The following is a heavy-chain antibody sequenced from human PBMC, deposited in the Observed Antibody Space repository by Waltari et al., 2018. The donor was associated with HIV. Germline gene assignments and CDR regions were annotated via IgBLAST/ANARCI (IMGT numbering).Heavy chain of an antibody. D-gene: IGHD2-2*01. J-gene: IGHJ3*02. CDR3: ARSTYQQLRNGFDI. V-gene: IGHV3-33*01. Sequence: QVQLVESGGGVVQPGRSLSLSGAASRMTFRRFAMHWVRQAPGKGLEWVAVIWHDGSNQYYVDSVKGRFTISRDNSRNTLYLQMNSLRVEDTAVYYCARSTYQQLRNGFDIWGQGTMVAVSS. CDR2: IWHDGSNQ. CDR1: RMTFRRFA.